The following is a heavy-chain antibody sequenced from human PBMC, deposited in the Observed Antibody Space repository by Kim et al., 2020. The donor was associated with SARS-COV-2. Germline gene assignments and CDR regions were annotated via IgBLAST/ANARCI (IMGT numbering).Heavy chain of an antibody. D-gene: IGHD5-12*01. Sequence: GGSLRLFCAASGFTFSSYGMHWVRQAPGKGLEWVAVIWYDGSNKYYADSVKGRFTISRDNSKNTLYLQMNSLRAEDTAVYYCARDGGYSGFGYFQHWGQGTLVTVSS. V-gene: IGHV3-33*01. CDR2: IWYDGSNK. CDR1: GFTFSSYG. CDR3: ARDGGYSGFGYFQH. J-gene: IGHJ1*01.